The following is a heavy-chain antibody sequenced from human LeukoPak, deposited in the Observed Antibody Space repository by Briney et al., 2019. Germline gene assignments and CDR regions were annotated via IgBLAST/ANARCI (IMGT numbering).Heavy chain of an antibody. CDR3: ARGRAGCYFDY. D-gene: IGHD6-19*01. Sequence: PGGSLRLSCAASGFTFSTYSMNWVRQAPGKGLEWVSYISGSSSIIYYADSVKGRFTISRDTAKDTLFLQMNSLRADDTAVYYCARGRAGCYFDYWGQGTLVTVSS. CDR1: GFTFSTYS. V-gene: IGHV3-48*04. J-gene: IGHJ4*02. CDR2: ISGSSSII.